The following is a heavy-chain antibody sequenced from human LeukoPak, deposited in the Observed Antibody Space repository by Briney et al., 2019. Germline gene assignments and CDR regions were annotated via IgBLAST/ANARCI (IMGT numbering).Heavy chain of an antibody. Sequence: SETLSLTCTVSGGSISSSSYYWGWIRQPPGKGLEWIGSIYYSGSTYYNPSLKSRVTISVDTSKNQFSLKLSSVTAADTAVYYCATPKFCDSSGYYRHDAFDIWGQGTMVTVSS. D-gene: IGHD3-22*01. CDR2: IYYSGST. J-gene: IGHJ3*02. CDR3: ATPKFCDSSGYYRHDAFDI. CDR1: GGSISSSSYY. V-gene: IGHV4-39*01.